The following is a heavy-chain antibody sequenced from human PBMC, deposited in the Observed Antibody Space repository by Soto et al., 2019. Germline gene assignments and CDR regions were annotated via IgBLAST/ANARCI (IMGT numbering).Heavy chain of an antibody. Sequence: PSETLSLTCAVSGEYISNGYYWAWIRQPPGKWLEWIGSIFHSGSTYYNPSLKSRVTISVDTSKNQFSLKLSSVTAADTAVYYCASRITMSLVWYWGQGTLVTVSS. CDR2: IFHSGST. J-gene: IGHJ4*02. CDR3: ASRITMSLVWY. V-gene: IGHV4-38-2*01. CDR1: GEYISNGYY. D-gene: IGHD3-10*02.